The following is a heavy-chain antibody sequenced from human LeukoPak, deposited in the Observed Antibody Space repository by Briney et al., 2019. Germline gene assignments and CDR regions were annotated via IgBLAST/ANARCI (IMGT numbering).Heavy chain of an antibody. CDR1: GGTFSSYA. CDR2: IIPILGIA. J-gene: IGHJ3*02. D-gene: IGHD2-2*01. V-gene: IGHV1-69*04. Sequence: SVKVSCKASGGTFSSYAISWVRQAPGQGLEWMGRIIPILGIANYAQKFQGRVTITADKSTSTAYMELSSLRSEDTAVYYCARARREMGYCSSTSCLGAFDIWGQGTMVTVSS. CDR3: ARARREMGYCSSTSCLGAFDI.